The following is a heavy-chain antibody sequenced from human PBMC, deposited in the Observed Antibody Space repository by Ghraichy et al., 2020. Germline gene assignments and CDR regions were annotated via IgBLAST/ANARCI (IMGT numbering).Heavy chain of an antibody. Sequence: ASVKVSCKASGYTFTNYYMYWVRQAPGQGLEWMGIINPSGGSTTYPQNFQGRVTMTRDTSTTTVYMELSSLTSEDTAVYYCARRSGNAFDIWGQGTMVTVSA. V-gene: IGHV1-46*01. D-gene: IGHD1-14*01. CDR1: GYTFTNYY. CDR3: ARRSGNAFDI. CDR2: INPSGGST. J-gene: IGHJ3*02.